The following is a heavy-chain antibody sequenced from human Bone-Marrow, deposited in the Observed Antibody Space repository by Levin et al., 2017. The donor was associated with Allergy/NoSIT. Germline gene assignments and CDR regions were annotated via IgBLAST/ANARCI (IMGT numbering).Heavy chain of an antibody. J-gene: IGHJ4*02. D-gene: IGHD6-19*01. CDR2: ITWNRGKK. CDR3: VKGISAAGSSFDR. Sequence: GGSLRLSCAVSGFTVDDYSMHWVRQAPGKGLEWVSGITWNRGKKDYADSVMGRSTISRDSVKKSLYIEMNSLRGEDTALYYCVKGISAAGSSFDRWGPGPLVSVSS. V-gene: IGHV3-9*01. CDR1: GFTVDDYS.